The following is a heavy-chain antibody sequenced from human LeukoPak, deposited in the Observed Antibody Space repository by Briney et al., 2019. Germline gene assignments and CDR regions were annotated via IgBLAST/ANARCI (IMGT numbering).Heavy chain of an antibody. Sequence: HPGGSLRLSCAASGFTFSSYGMHWVRQAPGKGLEWVAVIWYDGSNKYYADSVKGRFTISRDNSKNTLYPQMNSLRAEDTAVYYCAREPPRYGDLIYYYYYGMDVWGQGTTVTVSS. V-gene: IGHV3-33*01. D-gene: IGHD4-17*01. CDR1: GFTFSSYG. CDR3: AREPPRYGDLIYYYYYGMDV. J-gene: IGHJ6*02. CDR2: IWYDGSNK.